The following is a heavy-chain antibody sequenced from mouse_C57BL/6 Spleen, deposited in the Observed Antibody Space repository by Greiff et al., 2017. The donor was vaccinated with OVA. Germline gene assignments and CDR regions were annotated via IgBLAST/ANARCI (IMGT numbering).Heavy chain of an antibody. V-gene: IGHV2-2*01. CDR2: MWSGGST. J-gene: IGHJ4*01. Sequence: VQLQQSGPGLVQPSQSLSITCTVSGFSLTSYGVHWVRQSPGKGLEWLGVMWSGGSTDYNAAFISRLSISKDNSKSQVFFKMNSLQADDTAIYYCARDGGLRRDYAMDYWGQGTSVTVSS. D-gene: IGHD2-4*01. CDR3: ARDGGLRRDYAMDY. CDR1: GFSLTSYG.